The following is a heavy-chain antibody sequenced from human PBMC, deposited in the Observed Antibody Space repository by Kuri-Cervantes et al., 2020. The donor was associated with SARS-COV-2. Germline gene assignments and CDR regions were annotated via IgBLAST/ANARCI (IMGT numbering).Heavy chain of an antibody. CDR1: GGSVSSGSYY. V-gene: IGHV4-39*01. CDR3: ARQSLSGARGHDWFDP. J-gene: IGHJ5*02. CDR2: IYYSGST. D-gene: IGHD1-26*01. Sequence: SETLSLTCTVSGGSVSSGSYYWGWIRQPPGKGLERIGSIYYSGSTYYNPSLKSRVTISVDTSKNQFSLKLSSVTAADTAVYYCARQSLSGARGHDWFDPWGQGTLVTVSS.